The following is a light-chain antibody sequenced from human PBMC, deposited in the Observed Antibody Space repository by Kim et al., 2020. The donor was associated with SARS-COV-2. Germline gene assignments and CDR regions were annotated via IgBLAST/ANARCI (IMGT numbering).Light chain of an antibody. J-gene: IGLJ2*01. CDR1: SSDVGGYNY. CDR2: DVS. V-gene: IGLV2-14*03. CDR3: SSYTSSNTLV. Sequence: QSALTQPASVSGSPGQSITISCTGTSSDVGGYNYVSWYQQHPGKIPKFMIYDVSMRPSGVSDRFSGSKSGNTASLTISGLQAEDEADYYCSSYTSSNTLVFGGGTQLTVL.